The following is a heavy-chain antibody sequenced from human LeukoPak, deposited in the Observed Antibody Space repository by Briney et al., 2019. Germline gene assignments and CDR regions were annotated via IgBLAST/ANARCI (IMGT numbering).Heavy chain of an antibody. CDR1: GGSFSGYY. D-gene: IGHD3-16*01. CDR2: INHSGST. Sequence: SETLSLTCAVYGGSFSGYYWSWIRQPPRKGLEWIGEINHSGSTNYNPSLKSRVTISVDTSKNQFSLKLSSVTAADTAVYYCARAPGDGRPYVDYYYMDVWGKGTTVTVSS. CDR3: ARAPGDGRPYVDYYYMDV. V-gene: IGHV4-34*01. J-gene: IGHJ6*03.